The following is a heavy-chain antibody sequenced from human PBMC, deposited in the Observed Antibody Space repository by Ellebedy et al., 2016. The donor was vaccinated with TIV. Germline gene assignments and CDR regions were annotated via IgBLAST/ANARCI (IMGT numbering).Heavy chain of an antibody. CDR1: GVSISSYY. D-gene: IGHD3-22*01. CDR2: IHFSGIP. V-gene: IGHV4-59*01. Sequence: MPSETLSLTCSVSGVSISSYYWSWIRQPPGKGLEWIGNIHFSGIPNYTPSLKSRVSISGATSKNQFFLNLTSVTAADTALYYCARGGSGYQPFEFWGQGTLATVSS. CDR3: ARGGSGYQPFEF. J-gene: IGHJ4*02.